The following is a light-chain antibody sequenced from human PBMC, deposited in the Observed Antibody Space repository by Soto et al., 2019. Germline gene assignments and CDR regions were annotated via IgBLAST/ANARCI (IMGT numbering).Light chain of an antibody. V-gene: IGKV3-11*01. Sequence: EVVWTQCPATLSLSPGEGYPLYGRASQSIGNYLAWYQQPPGQAPRLLIYATSNRATGIQARFSGSGSGTDLTITISSLEPEDFAVYYCHQRQSWPRTFGQGTKVDI. CDR3: HQRQSWPRT. J-gene: IGKJ1*01. CDR2: ATS. CDR1: QSIGNY.